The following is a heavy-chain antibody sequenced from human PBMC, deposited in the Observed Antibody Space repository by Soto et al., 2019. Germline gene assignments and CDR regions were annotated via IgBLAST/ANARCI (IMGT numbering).Heavy chain of an antibody. CDR3: AVFGYSYGYFDDYFDY. J-gene: IGHJ4*02. V-gene: IGHV1-46*01. CDR2: INPSGDSR. D-gene: IGHD5-18*01. CDR1: RFSFIDYF. Sequence: SVEVSFNASRFSFIDYFMHWVRQAPGQGLEWMGIINPSGDSRNYAQKFQGRVTITRDTSTSTVYMDLSSLRYEDTAVYYCAVFGYSYGYFDDYFDYWGQGTLVTVSS.